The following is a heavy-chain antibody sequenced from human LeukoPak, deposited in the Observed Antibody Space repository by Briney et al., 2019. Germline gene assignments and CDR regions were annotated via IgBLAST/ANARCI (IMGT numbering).Heavy chain of an antibody. CDR2: ISWNSGSI. CDR3: AKDITDSSGYTYDAFDM. J-gene: IGHJ3*02. D-gene: IGHD6-19*01. CDR1: GFTFSSYW. V-gene: IGHV3-9*01. Sequence: GGSLRLSCAASGFTFSSYWMNWVRQAPGKGLEWVSGISWNSGSIGFADSVKGRFAISRDSAKNSLFLEMNSLRPEDTALCYCAKDITDSSGYTYDAFDMWGQGTRVTVS.